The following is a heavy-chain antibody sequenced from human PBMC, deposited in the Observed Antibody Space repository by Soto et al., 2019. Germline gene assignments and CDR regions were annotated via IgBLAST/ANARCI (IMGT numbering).Heavy chain of an antibody. D-gene: IGHD3-10*01. J-gene: IGHJ4*02. CDR3: ARDHRFLWFGELLI. V-gene: IGHV1-46*01. Sequence: QVQLVQSGAEVKKPGASVKVSCKASGYTFTNYYIHWVRQAPGQGLEWMGIINPSGGSTDYTQKFQARVTISRHTSTSTVYMELSSLSSEDTAVYYCARDHRFLWFGELLIWGQGTLVTVSS. CDR1: GYTFTNYY. CDR2: INPSGGST.